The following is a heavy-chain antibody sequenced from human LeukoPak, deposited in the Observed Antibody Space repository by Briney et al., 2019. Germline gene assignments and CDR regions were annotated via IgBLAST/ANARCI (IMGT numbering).Heavy chain of an antibody. V-gene: IGHV1-18*01. CDR1: GYTFTSYG. D-gene: IGHD3-3*01. CDR2: ISAYNGNT. Sequence: ASVKVSCKASGYTFTSYGISWVRQAPGQGPEWMGWISAYNGNTNYAQKLQGRVTMTTDTSTSTAYMELRSLRSDDTAVYYCARDSNLSYDFWSGYRSYYGMDVWGQGTTVTVSS. J-gene: IGHJ6*02. CDR3: ARDSNLSYDFWSGYRSYYGMDV.